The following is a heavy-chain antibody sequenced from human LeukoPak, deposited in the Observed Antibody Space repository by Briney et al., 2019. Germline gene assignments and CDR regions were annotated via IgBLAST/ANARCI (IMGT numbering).Heavy chain of an antibody. D-gene: IGHD2-2*02. Sequence: GSVKDSCKASGYTYTSYDINWVRQATGQGLEWMGWMNPSRGNTGYAKKLQGRVTITRNISISTAYMELSSLRSEDTAVYYCARGHGMYQLLYRAFDIWGQGTMVTVSS. V-gene: IGHV1-8*03. CDR2: MNPSRGNT. CDR3: ARGHGMYQLLYRAFDI. CDR1: GYTYTSYD. J-gene: IGHJ3*02.